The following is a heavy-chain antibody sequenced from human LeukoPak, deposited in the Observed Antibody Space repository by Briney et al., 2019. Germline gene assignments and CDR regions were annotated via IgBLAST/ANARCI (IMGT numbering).Heavy chain of an antibody. Sequence: GGSLRLSCAGSGFILSSYWMHWVRQAPGKGLVWVSRSHSDGIIEYAGSVKGRFTISRDNAKNTLYLQMNSLRAEDTAVYYCARVGITMIRTDAFDIWGQGTMVTVSS. CDR3: ARVGITMIRTDAFDI. J-gene: IGHJ3*02. CDR2: SHSDGII. V-gene: IGHV3-74*03. D-gene: IGHD3-10*01. CDR1: GFILSSYW.